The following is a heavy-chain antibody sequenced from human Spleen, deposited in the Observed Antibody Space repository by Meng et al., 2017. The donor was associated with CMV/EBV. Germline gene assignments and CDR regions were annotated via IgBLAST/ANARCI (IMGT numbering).Heavy chain of an antibody. V-gene: IGHV3-48*04. CDR2: ISSSSNTI. Sequence: GGSLRLSCAASGFTFSSYSMNWVRQAPGKGLEWVSYISSSSNTIYYADSVKGRFTISRDNAKNSLYLQMNSLRAEDTAVYYCARKQTPSITGTTCGFDIWGQGTMVTVSS. J-gene: IGHJ3*02. CDR3: ARKQTPSITGTTCGFDI. D-gene: IGHD1-7*01. CDR1: GFTFSSYS.